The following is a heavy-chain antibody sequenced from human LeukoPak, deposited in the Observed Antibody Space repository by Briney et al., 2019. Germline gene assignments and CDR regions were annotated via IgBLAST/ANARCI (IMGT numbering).Heavy chain of an antibody. CDR2: IYYNGNT. J-gene: IGHJ4*02. CDR1: GGSISSGDYY. V-gene: IGHV4-30-4*01. CDR3: ARVVYDVLTGYYVDY. Sequence: PSETLSLTCTVSGGSISSGDYYWSWIRQSPGEGLEWIGYIYYNGNTYYNPSLKSRVSISRDRPKSQFSLKLNSVTAADTAVYYCARVVYDVLTGYYVDYWGQGTLVTVSS. D-gene: IGHD3-9*01.